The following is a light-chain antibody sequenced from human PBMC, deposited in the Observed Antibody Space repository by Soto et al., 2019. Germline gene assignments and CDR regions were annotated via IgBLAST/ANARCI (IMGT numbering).Light chain of an antibody. J-gene: IGKJ1*01. CDR2: GAS. CDR1: QSVSSN. Sequence: EIVMTQSPATLSVSPGERATLSCRASQSVSSNLAWYQQKPGQAPRLLIYGASTRATGIPARFSGSGSGTEFTLTISSLQSEDFEVYYCQQYNNWPPWTFGQGPRWKSN. CDR3: QQYNNWPPWT. V-gene: IGKV3-15*01.